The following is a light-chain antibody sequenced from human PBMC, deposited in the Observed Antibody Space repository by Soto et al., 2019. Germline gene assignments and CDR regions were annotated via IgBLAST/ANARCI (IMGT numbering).Light chain of an antibody. V-gene: IGKV1-39*01. CDR1: ENNARY. CDR3: QKSYSNPRT. J-gene: IGKJ1*01. Sequence: DIQMTQSPSSLSASVGDRVTITCRASENNARYLNWYQQRPGKATELLISAASSLQSGVPSRFNGGGSGPDFTLTISSLQPKDLATYYCQKSYSNPRTFGQGTKVEIK. CDR2: AAS.